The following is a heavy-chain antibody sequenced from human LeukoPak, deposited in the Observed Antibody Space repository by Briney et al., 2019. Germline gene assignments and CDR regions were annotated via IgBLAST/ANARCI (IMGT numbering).Heavy chain of an antibody. CDR3: AKYVGQSGSNYYGLDV. CDR1: GFTFSSYA. CDR2: ISASGGST. D-gene: IGHD1-26*01. Sequence: PGGSLRLSCAASGFTFSSYAMNWVRQAPGKGLEWVSGISASGGSTYYTDSVKGRFTISRDNSKNTLFMQMNSLRDEDTALYLCAKYVGQSGSNYYGLDVWGQGTAVTVSS. J-gene: IGHJ6*02. V-gene: IGHV3-23*01.